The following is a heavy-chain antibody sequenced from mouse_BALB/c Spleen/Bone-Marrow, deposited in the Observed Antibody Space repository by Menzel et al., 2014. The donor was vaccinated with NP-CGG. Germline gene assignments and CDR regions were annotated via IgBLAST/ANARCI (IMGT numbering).Heavy chain of an antibody. Sequence: VQLQQSGGGLVQPGGSLRLSCAASGFTFTDYYMSWVRQPPGKALEWLGFIRNKANGSTTYYSSSVKGRFTISRDNSQSILYLQMNTLRAEDSATYYCARDENVGIYWYFDVWGAGTTVTVSS. CDR2: IRNKANGSTT. V-gene: IGHV7-3*02. J-gene: IGHJ1*01. CDR1: GFTFTDYY. CDR3: ARDENVGIYWYFDV.